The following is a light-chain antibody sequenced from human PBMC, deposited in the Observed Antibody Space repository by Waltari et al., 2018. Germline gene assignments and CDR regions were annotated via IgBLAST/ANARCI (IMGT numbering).Light chain of an antibody. V-gene: IGLV3-25*03. CDR1: ALPKQY. CDR2: KDT. Sequence: SSELTQPPSVSVSPGQTASIPCSADALPKQYGSWYQQKPGQAPVLVIYKDTERPSGIPERFSGSSSGTTVTLTISGVQAEDEADYYCQSADSSGTYVVFGAGTKLTVL. CDR3: QSADSSGTYVV. J-gene: IGLJ2*01.